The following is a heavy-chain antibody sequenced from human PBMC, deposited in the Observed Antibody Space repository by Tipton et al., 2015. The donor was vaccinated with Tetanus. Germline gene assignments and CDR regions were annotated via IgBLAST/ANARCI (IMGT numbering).Heavy chain of an antibody. D-gene: IGHD5-12*01. CDR2: LYFSGNT. CDR1: GASISTYS. V-gene: IGHV4-59*01. Sequence: LRLSCTVSGASISTYSWTWIRQSPGKGLEWIAYLYFSGNTNYNPSLKTRVTMSPDTCKNQVSLRLNSVTAADTAVYYCARAGEGGYGATMGFYYYYMDVWGKGTTVTVSS. CDR3: ARAGEGGYGATMGFYYYYMDV. J-gene: IGHJ6*03.